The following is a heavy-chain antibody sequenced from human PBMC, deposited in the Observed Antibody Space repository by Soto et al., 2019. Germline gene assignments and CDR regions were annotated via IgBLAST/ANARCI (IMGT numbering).Heavy chain of an antibody. CDR2: IIPIFGTA. CDR1: GGTFSSYS. Sequence: SVKVSCKASGGTFSSYSISWVRQAPGQGLEWMGGIIPIFGTANYAQKFQGRVTITADKSTSTAYMELSSLRSEDTAVYYCASPARGSGSFHYGMDVWGQGTTVTVSS. D-gene: IGHD3-10*01. J-gene: IGHJ6*02. V-gene: IGHV1-69*06. CDR3: ASPARGSGSFHYGMDV.